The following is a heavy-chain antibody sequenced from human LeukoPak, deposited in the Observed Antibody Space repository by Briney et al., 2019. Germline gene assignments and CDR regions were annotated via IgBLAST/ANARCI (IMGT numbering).Heavy chain of an antibody. Sequence: GGSLRLSCEGSGFSFSKHGLNWVRQAPGKGLEWVLSISSSGTYIYYADALKGRFTISRDNSKNTQYLQMNSLRAEDTAVYYCAGEGGSGSLDYWGQGTLVTVSS. J-gene: IGHJ4*02. CDR1: GFSFSKHG. D-gene: IGHD3-10*01. CDR2: ISSSGTYI. V-gene: IGHV3-21*01. CDR3: AGEGGSGSLDY.